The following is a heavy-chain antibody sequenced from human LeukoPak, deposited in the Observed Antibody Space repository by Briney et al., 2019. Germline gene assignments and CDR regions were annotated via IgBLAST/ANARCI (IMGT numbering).Heavy chain of an antibody. V-gene: IGHV4-39*07. CDR3: ARINYGSGSYYVDY. CDR2: IYYSGGT. CDR1: GGSISSSSYY. J-gene: IGHJ4*02. Sequence: SETLSPTCTVSGGSISSSSYYWGWIRQPPGKGLEWIGSIYYSGGTYYNPSLKSRVTISVDTSKNQFSLKLSSVTAADTAVYYCARINYGSGSYYVDYWGQGTLVTVSS. D-gene: IGHD3-10*01.